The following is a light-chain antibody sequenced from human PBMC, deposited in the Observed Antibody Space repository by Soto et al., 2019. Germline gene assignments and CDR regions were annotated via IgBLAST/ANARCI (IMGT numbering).Light chain of an antibody. V-gene: IGLV2-14*03. CDR2: DVS. J-gene: IGLJ1*01. Sequence: QCVLNQPASGSGSPGRSIAISCTGTSSDVGGYNYVSWYQHHPGKVPQIMIYDVSSRPSGVSDRFSGSKSGNTASLTISGLQAEDEADYYCSSYTSSNTYVFGTGPKVTVL. CDR3: SSYTSSNTYV. CDR1: SSDVGGYNY.